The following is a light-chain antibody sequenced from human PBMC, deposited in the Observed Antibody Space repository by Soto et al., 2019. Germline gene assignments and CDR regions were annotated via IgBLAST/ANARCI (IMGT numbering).Light chain of an antibody. CDR1: QSLVFSDGNTY. CDR3: VRGTRGLWT. V-gene: IGKV2-30*01. J-gene: IGKJ1*01. Sequence: DVVLTQSPLSLPVALGQPASISCRSSQSLVFSDGNTYLNWFQQRPGQSPRRLIYKVSKRESGVPDRFSGSGSGTDFALKFSRVEAEDVGVYYCVRGTRGLWTFGKGTKVEIK. CDR2: KVS.